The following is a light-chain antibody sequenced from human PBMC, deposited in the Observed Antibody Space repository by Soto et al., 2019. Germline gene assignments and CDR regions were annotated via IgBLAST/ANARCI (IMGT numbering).Light chain of an antibody. CDR1: QSVNKY. Sequence: IVLTQSPGTLSLSPGERGTLSCRASQSVNKYLAWYQQKPGQAPRLLIYGASSRPTGIPDRFSGSGSGTDLTLTINRLEPEDFAVYYCQHHGSSPYTFGQGTKLEIK. J-gene: IGKJ2*01. V-gene: IGKV3-20*01. CDR3: QHHGSSPYT. CDR2: GAS.